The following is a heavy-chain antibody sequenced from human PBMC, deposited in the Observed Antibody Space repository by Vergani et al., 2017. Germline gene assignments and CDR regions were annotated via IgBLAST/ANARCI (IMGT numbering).Heavy chain of an antibody. V-gene: IGHV3-30*02. CDR3: AKASRSVVMWYYGMDV. D-gene: IGHD3-22*01. Sequence: QVQLVESGGGVVQPGGSLRLSCAASGFTFSSYGMHWVRQAPGKGLEWVAFIRYDGSNKYYADSVKGRFTISRDNSKNTLYLQMNGLRAEDTAVYYCAKASRSVVMWYYGMDVWGQGTTVTVSS. CDR2: IRYDGSNK. J-gene: IGHJ6*02. CDR1: GFTFSSYG.